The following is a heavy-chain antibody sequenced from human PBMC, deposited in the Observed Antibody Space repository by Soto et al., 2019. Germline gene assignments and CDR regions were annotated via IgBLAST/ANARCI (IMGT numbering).Heavy chain of an antibody. CDR1: GFTFSSYA. V-gene: IGHV3-23*01. CDR3: ARTVVAATHGGTSSDYYYYMDV. CDR2: ISGSGGST. J-gene: IGHJ6*03. Sequence: PGGSLRLSCAASGFTFSSYAMSWVRQAPGKGLEWVSAISGSGGSTYYADSVKGRFTISRDNSKNTLYLQMNSLRAEDTAVYYCARTVVAATHGGTSSDYYYYMDVWGKGTTVTVSS. D-gene: IGHD2-15*01.